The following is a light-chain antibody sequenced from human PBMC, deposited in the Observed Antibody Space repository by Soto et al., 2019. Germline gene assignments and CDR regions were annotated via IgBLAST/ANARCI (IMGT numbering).Light chain of an antibody. CDR1: QSISSW. V-gene: IGKV1-5*01. CDR3: QQYKSYWT. CDR2: DAS. Sequence: DIQMTQSPSTLSASVWDRVTIPCRASQSISSWLAWYQQKPGKAPKLLIYDASTLESGVPSRFSGSGSGTEFTLTISSLQPDDFATYYCQQYKSYWTFGQGTKVDIK. J-gene: IGKJ1*01.